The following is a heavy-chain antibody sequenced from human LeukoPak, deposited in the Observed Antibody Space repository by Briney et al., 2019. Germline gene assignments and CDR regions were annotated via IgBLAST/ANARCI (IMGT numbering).Heavy chain of an antibody. CDR1: GFTFSSYA. CDR3: AREVGYCGGDCYFDF. V-gene: IGHV3-21*01. J-gene: IGHJ4*02. Sequence: PGGSLRLSCAASGFTFSSYAMSWVRQAPGKGLEWVSSISSSSSYIYYADSVKGRFTISRDNAKNSLYLQMNSLRAEDTAVYYCAREVGYCGGDCYFDFWGQGTLVTVSS. CDR2: ISSSSSYI. D-gene: IGHD2-21*01.